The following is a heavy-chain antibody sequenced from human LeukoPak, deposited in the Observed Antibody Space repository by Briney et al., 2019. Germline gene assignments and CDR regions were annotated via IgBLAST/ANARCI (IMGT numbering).Heavy chain of an antibody. D-gene: IGHD1-26*01. Sequence: GGSLRLSCAASGFTFSSYGMSWVRQAPGKGLEWVSAISGSGGSTYYADSVQGRFTISRDNSKNTLYLQMNSLRAEDTAVYYCARVGIVGATTGFDYWGQGTLVTVSS. CDR3: ARVGIVGATTGFDY. CDR2: ISGSGGST. V-gene: IGHV3-23*01. CDR1: GFTFSSYG. J-gene: IGHJ4*02.